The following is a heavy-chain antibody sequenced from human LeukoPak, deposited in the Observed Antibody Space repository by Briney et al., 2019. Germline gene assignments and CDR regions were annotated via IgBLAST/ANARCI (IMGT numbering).Heavy chain of an antibody. V-gene: IGHV4-59*01. D-gene: IGHD3-22*01. J-gene: IGHJ5*02. CDR2: IYYSGST. CDR1: GGSINNYY. Sequence: SETLSLTCTVSGGSINNYYWSWIRQPPGKGLEWIGYIYYSGSTNYNPSLKSRVTISVDTSENQFSLKLSSVTAADTAMYYCARSDYYNWFDPWGQGTLVTVSS. CDR3: ARSDYYNWFDP.